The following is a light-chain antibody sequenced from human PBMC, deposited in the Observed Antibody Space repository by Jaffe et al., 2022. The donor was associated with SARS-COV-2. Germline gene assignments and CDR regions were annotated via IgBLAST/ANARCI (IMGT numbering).Light chain of an antibody. CDR3: HVWDGTSDQYV. V-gene: IGLV3-21*04. CDR2: YTR. CDR1: NIGSKS. J-gene: IGLJ1*01. Sequence: YVLTQPPSVSVAPGKTATITCGGTNIGSKSVNWYQQKPGQAPVLVIFYTRERPSGIPERFSGSNSGNMATLTVSRVEVGDEADYYCHVWDGTSDQYVFGPGTKVTVL.